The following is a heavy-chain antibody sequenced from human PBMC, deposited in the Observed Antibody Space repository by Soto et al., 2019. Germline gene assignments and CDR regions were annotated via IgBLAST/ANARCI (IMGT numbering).Heavy chain of an antibody. CDR1: GYSFTSYD. J-gene: IGHJ4*02. CDR3: ARGKLGYCSGDSCFRPFDY. Sequence: ASVKVSCKASGYSFTSYDINWVRQATGQGPEWMGWMNPNSGNTGYAQKFQGRVTLTRNTSISTAYMELSSLRSEDTAVYYCARGKLGYCSGDSCFRPFDYWGQGTLVTVSS. CDR2: MNPNSGNT. V-gene: IGHV1-8*01. D-gene: IGHD2-15*01.